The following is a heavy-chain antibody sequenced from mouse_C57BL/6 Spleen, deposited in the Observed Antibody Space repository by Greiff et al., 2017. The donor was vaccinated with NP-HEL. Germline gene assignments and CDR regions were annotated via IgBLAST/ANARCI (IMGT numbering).Heavy chain of an antibody. V-gene: IGHV1-69*01. CDR3: ARFRTVGGDFDY. J-gene: IGHJ2*01. D-gene: IGHD4-1*01. CDR1: GYTFTSYW. CDR2: IDPSDSYT. Sequence: VQLQQPGAELVMPGASVKLSCKASGYTFTSYWMHWVKQRPGQGLEWIGEIDPSDSYTNYNQKFKGKSTLTVDKSSSTAYMQLSSLTSEDSAVYYCARFRTVGGDFDYWGQGTTLTVSS.